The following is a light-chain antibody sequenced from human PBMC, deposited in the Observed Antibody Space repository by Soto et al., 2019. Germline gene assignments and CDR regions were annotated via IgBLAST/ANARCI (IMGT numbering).Light chain of an antibody. CDR1: HSVSSN. V-gene: IGKV3D-15*01. J-gene: IGKJ2*01. Sequence: ETVMTQSPVTLSVSPGERATLSCRASHSVSSNLAWYQQKPGQAPRLLIYGASTRATGIPARFSGSGSGTEFSLTISSLQSEDFAVYYCQHYDNWPYTFGQGTKLEI. CDR3: QHYDNWPYT. CDR2: GAS.